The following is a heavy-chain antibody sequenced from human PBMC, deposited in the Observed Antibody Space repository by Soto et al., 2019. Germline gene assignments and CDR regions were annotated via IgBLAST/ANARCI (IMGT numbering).Heavy chain of an antibody. J-gene: IGHJ3*01. D-gene: IGHD3-22*01. CDR2: ISPGGGTT. CDR1: GYTFTTNF. V-gene: IGHV1-46*01. CDR3: ARAHYDSDAFDF. Sequence: VQLVQSGAEVKKPGASVKISCKASGYTFTTNFIHWIRQAPGQGLEWVGIISPGGGTTVYAQKFQGRVTMTRDTSTSTVYTELRNLRSEDTAVFYCARAHYDSDAFDFWGQGTMVIVCS.